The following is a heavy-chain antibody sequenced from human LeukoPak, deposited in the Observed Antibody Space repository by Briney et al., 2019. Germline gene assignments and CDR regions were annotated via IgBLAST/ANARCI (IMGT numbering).Heavy chain of an antibody. D-gene: IGHD6-13*01. V-gene: IGHV1-69*13. CDR2: IIPIFGTA. J-gene: IGHJ1*01. Sequence: SVTVSCKASGGTFSSYAISWVRQAPGQGLEWMGGIIPIFGTANYAQKFQGRVTITADESTSTAYMELSSLRSEDTAVYYCARDSRHELRSRYFQHWGQGTLVTVSS. CDR3: ARDSRHELRSRYFQH. CDR1: GGTFSSYA.